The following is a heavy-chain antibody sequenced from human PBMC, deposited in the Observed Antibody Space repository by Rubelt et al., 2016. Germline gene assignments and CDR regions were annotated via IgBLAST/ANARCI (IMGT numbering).Heavy chain of an antibody. CDR1: GGSFSGYY. J-gene: IGHJ6*02. Sequence: QVQLQQWGAGLLKPSETLSLTCAVYGGSFSGYYWSWIRQPPGKGLEWIGEINHSGSTNYNPSLKSRVTISVDTSKNQFSLKLSSVTAADTAVYYCARGGNGSVVPAAANRAGSVMDVWGQGTTVTVSS. V-gene: IGHV4-34*01. D-gene: IGHD2-2*01. CDR3: ARGGNGSVVPAAANRAGSVMDV. CDR2: INHSGST.